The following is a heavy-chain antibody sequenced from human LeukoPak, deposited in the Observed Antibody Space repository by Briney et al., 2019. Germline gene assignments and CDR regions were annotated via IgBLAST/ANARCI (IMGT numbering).Heavy chain of an antibody. CDR1: GFTFRSFA. Sequence: PGGSLRLSCAASGFTFRSFAMSWVRQAPGKGLEWVSGIIGSGRTTFYADSMKGRFTISRDNSKNTLYLQMNSLRAEDTAIYYCAKKEGDTYFSWYMDVWGKGTTVTVSS. V-gene: IGHV3-23*01. D-gene: IGHD2-21*01. CDR3: AKKEGDTYFSWYMDV. J-gene: IGHJ6*03. CDR2: IIGSGRTT.